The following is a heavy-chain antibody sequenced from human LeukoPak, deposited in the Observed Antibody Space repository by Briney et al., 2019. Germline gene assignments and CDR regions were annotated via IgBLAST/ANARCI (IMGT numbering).Heavy chain of an antibody. CDR1: GYTFTKYG. J-gene: IGHJ5*02. CDR3: ARDLVIAAAGNGINWFDP. Sequence: GASVRVSCKASGYTFTKYGISWVRQAPGQGLEWMGWISAYNGNTNYAQKLQGRVTMTTDTSTSTAYMELRSLRSDDTAVYYCARDLVIAAAGNGINWFDPWGQGTLVTVSS. D-gene: IGHD6-13*01. V-gene: IGHV1-18*01. CDR2: ISAYNGNT.